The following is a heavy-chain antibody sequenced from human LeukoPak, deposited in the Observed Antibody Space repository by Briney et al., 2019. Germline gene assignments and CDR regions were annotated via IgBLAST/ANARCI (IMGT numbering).Heavy chain of an antibody. J-gene: IGHJ6*02. Sequence: GGSLRLSCPASGFIFSDHAMNWVRQAPGKGLEWVSIISARDGRTYYADSVKGRFTISRDNSKNTLCLQMNSLRVEDTAVYYCARAGYSYGYGYGMDVWGQGTTVTVSS. D-gene: IGHD5-18*01. CDR2: ISARDGRT. CDR1: GFIFSDHA. CDR3: ARAGYSYGYGYGMDV. V-gene: IGHV3-23*01.